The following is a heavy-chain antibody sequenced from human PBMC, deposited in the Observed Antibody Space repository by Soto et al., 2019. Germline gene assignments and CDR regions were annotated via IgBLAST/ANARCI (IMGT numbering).Heavy chain of an antibody. CDR2: VYYSGGA. Sequence: PSETLSLTCTVSGGTNSGYYWSWIRQPPGKGLEWIGNVYYSGGAKYNPSVKRRVSISVDTSKNPFSLNLSLVTAADTAVYYFTRDGYGRMSPNPYYYYVMDVWGPGITVIFAS. CDR1: GGTNSGYY. D-gene: IGHD5-18*01. V-gene: IGHV4-59*01. CDR3: TRDGYGRMSPNPYYYYVMDV. J-gene: IGHJ6*02.